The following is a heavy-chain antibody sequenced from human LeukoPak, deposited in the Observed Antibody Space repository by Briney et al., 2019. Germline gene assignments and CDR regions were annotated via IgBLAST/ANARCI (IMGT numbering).Heavy chain of an antibody. V-gene: IGHV4-59*08. CDR1: GGSISSYY. D-gene: IGHD3-10*01. Sequence: PSETLSLTCTVSGGSISSYYWSWIRQPPGKGLEWIGYIYYSGSTNYNPSLKSRVTISVDTPKNQFSLKLSSVTAADTAVYYCARFSGVPFPYYFDYWGQGTLVTVSS. CDR3: ARFSGVPFPYYFDY. J-gene: IGHJ4*02. CDR2: IYYSGST.